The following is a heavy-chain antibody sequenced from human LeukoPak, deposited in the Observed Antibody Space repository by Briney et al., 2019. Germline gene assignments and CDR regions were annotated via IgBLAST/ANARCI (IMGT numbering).Heavy chain of an antibody. Sequence: SETLSLTCNVSGGSISSTSYYWGWIRQPPGKGLEWIGSIYYSGTTYYSPSLKSRVTISVHTSKNQFSLKLSSVTAADTAVYYCARQQCNGGSCYSRAIWFDPWGQRTLVTVSS. V-gene: IGHV4-39*01. D-gene: IGHD2-15*01. CDR1: GGSISSTSYY. CDR2: IYYSGTT. J-gene: IGHJ5*02. CDR3: ARQQCNGGSCYSRAIWFDP.